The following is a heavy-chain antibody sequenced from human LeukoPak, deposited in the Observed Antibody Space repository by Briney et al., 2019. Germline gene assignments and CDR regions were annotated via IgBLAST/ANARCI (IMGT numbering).Heavy chain of an antibody. CDR2: ISGSGGST. V-gene: IGHV3-23*01. D-gene: IGHD3-10*01. CDR3: AKASGSLLWFGEAGFGY. Sequence: GGSLRLSCAASGFTFSSYAMSWVRQAPGKGLEWVSAISGSGGSTYYADSVKGRFTISRDNSKNTLYLQMNSLRAEDTAVYYCAKASGSLLWFGEAGFGYWGQGTLVTVSS. CDR1: GFTFSSYA. J-gene: IGHJ4*02.